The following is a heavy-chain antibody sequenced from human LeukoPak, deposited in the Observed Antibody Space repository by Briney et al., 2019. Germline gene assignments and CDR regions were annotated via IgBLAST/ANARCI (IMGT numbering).Heavy chain of an antibody. D-gene: IGHD3-9*01. J-gene: IGHJ3*02. Sequence: ASVKVSCKASGYTFTSYGISWVRQAPGQGLEWMGWINPNSGGTNYAQKFQGRVTMTRDTSISTAYMELSRLRSDDTAVYYCARAGESPSSLRYFDTYNPHDAFDIWGQGTMVTVSS. CDR3: ARAGESPSSLRYFDTYNPHDAFDI. CDR1: GYTFTSYG. CDR2: INPNSGGT. V-gene: IGHV1-2*02.